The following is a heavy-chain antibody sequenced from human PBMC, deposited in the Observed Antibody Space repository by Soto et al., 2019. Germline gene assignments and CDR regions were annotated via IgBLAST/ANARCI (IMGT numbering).Heavy chain of an antibody. CDR2: INSDGSST. CDR3: VRTSLVVAAATREDY. J-gene: IGHJ4*02. V-gene: IGHV3-74*01. Sequence: EVQLVESGGGLVQPEGSLRLSCAASGFTFSSYWMHWVRQAPGKGLVWVSRINSDGSSTSYADSVKGRFTISRDNAKNMLYLQMNSLRAEDTAVYYCVRTSLVVAAATREDYWGQGTLVTVSS. D-gene: IGHD2-15*01. CDR1: GFTFSSYW.